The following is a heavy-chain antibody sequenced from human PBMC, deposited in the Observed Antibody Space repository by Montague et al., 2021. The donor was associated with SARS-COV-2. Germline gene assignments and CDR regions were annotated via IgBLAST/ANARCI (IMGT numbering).Heavy chain of an antibody. CDR3: ARATDYGILTGDLTDAFDF. V-gene: IGHV4-34*01. CDR1: GGSFSGYY. Sequence: SETLSLTCAVYGGSFSGYYWSWIRQPPGKGLEWIGEINHSGSTNYNPSLKSRVTISVDTSKSQFSLKVSSVTTADTAVYFCARATDYGILTGDLTDAFDFWGQGTLVTVSS. J-gene: IGHJ4*02. D-gene: IGHD3-9*01. CDR2: INHSGST.